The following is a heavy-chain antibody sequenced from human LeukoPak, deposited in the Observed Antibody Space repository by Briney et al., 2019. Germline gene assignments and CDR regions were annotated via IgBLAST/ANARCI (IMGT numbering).Heavy chain of an antibody. J-gene: IGHJ4*02. D-gene: IGHD1-26*01. Sequence: SVKVSCKASGGTFSSYTISWVRQAPGQGLEWMGRIIPILGIANYAQKFQGRVTITADQSTSTAYMELSSLRSEDTAVYYCARLESRLVGATPGYWGQGTLVTVSS. CDR2: IIPILGIA. CDR1: GGTFSSYT. V-gene: IGHV1-69*02. CDR3: ARLESRLVGATPGY.